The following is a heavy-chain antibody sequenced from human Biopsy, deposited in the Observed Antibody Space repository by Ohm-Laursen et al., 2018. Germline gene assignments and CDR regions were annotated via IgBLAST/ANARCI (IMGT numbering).Heavy chain of an antibody. CDR3: GNEVHGRDY. D-gene: IGHD2-15*01. CDR2: INQAGTT. J-gene: IGHJ4*02. Sequence: DTLSLTCAVFGKTFSDYQWSWIRQPPGKGLEWIGQINQAGTTNYNPSLKSRVSISADAPKYEFSLRLTSVTAADTAVYLCGNEVHGRDYWGLGAQVTVSS. CDR1: GKTFSDYQ. V-gene: IGHV4-34*08.